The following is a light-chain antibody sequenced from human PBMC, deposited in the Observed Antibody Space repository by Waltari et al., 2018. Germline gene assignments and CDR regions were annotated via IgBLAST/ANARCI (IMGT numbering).Light chain of an antibody. CDR3: SSYTSSSTFV. J-gene: IGLJ2*01. V-gene: IGLV2-14*01. CDR1: RSDVGGYNY. Sequence: QSALTPPASVSGSPGQSITISCTGTRSDVGGYNYVSWYQQHPGKAPKLMIYDVSKRPSGVSNRFSGSKSGNTASLTISGLQAEDEADYFCSSYTSSSTFVFGGGTKLTVL. CDR2: DVS.